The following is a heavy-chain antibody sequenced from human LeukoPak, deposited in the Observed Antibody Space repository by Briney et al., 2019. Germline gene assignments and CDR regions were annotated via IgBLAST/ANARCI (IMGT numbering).Heavy chain of an antibody. CDR2: ISWNSGSI. CDR1: GFTFDDYA. J-gene: IGHJ4*02. Sequence: GGSLRLSCAASGFTFDDYAIHWVRQAPGKGLEWVSGISWNSGSIGYADSVKGRFTISRDNAKNSLYLQMNSLRAEDTAVYYCAKGGGYDSGYWGQGTLVTVSS. V-gene: IGHV3-9*01. D-gene: IGHD5-12*01. CDR3: AKGGGYDSGY.